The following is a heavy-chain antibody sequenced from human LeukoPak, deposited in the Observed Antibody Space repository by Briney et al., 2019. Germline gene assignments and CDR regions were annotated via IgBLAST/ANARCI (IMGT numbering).Heavy chain of an antibody. CDR1: GYTFTGYY. V-gene: IGHV1-2*02. CDR2: INPNRGGT. Sequence: GASVKVSCKASGYTFTGYYMHWVRQAPGQGLEWMGWINPNRGGTKFAQKFQGRVTMTRDTSISTAYMELSRLRSDDTAVYYCARSTWAVLEWYNTLYDCWGQGTLVTVSS. CDR3: ARSTWAVLEWYNTLYDC. D-gene: IGHD3-3*01. J-gene: IGHJ4*02.